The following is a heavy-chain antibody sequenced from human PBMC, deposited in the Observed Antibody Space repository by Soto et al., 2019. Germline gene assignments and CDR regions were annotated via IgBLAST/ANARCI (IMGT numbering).Heavy chain of an antibody. CDR3: DRHRLGSRPYDI. CDR1: GFTFRRYW. CDR2: IKDDGSDK. Sequence: PGGSLRLSCAASGFTFRRYWMTLVRQAPGKGLEWVANIKDDGSDKYYVDSVKGRVTVSRDNAKNSLYLQMNSLRAEDTAVYYCDRHRLGSRPYDIRGQGTMVTVSS. J-gene: IGHJ3*02. V-gene: IGHV3-7*05. D-gene: IGHD3-16*01.